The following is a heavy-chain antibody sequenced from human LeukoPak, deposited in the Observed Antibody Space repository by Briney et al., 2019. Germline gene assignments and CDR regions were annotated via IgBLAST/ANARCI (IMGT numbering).Heavy chain of an antibody. V-gene: IGHV1-24*01. J-gene: IGHJ3*02. CDR1: GYSLTELS. Sequence: ASVKVSCKISGYSLTELSIHLVRQAPGKGLEWLGGFDPENGENLYTQKFQGRVSMTEDSSKDTVYMVLRTLTSEDTAVYYCATFDGDRLLYGAFDNWGQGTMVIVSS. CDR3: ATFDGDRLLYGAFDN. D-gene: IGHD2-2*02. CDR2: FDPENGEN.